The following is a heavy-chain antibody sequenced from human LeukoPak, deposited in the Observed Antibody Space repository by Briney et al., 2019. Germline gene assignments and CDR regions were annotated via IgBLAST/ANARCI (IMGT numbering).Heavy chain of an antibody. CDR2: IYYSGST. CDR3: ASQGANQYYYYGMDV. CDR1: GGSISSGGYY. J-gene: IGHJ6*02. V-gene: IGHV4-31*03. Sequence: SQTLSLTCTVSGGSISSGGYYWSWIRQHPGKGLEWIGYIYYSGSTYYNPSLKSRVTISVDTSKNQFSLKLSSVTAADTAVYYCASQGANQYYYYGMDVWGQGTTVTVSS.